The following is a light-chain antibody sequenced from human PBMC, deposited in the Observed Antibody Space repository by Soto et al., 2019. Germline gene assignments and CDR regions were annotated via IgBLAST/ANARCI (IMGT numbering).Light chain of an antibody. CDR2: GNS. CDR1: SSNIGAGYD. CDR3: QSYDSSMSDSI. Sequence: QSVLTQPPSVSGAPGQRVTISCTRSSSNIGAGYDVHWYQQLPETAPKLLIYGNSNRPSGVPDRFSGSKSGTSASVAITGLQAEDDADYYCQSYDSSMSDSIFGGGTKLSVL. V-gene: IGLV1-40*01. J-gene: IGLJ2*01.